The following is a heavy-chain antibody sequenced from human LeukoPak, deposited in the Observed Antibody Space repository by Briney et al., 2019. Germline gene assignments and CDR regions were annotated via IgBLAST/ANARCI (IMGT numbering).Heavy chain of an antibody. CDR3: ARGFYSPAY. V-gene: IGHV4-59*01. CDR1: GGSISSDY. Sequence: SETLSLTCTVSGGSISSDYWSWIRQPPGKGLEWVGYIYYSGRTFYNPSLKSRVTMSVDTSKNQFSLKLSSVTAADTAVYYCARGFYSPAYWGQGTLVTVSS. CDR2: IYYSGRT. D-gene: IGHD4-11*01. J-gene: IGHJ4*02.